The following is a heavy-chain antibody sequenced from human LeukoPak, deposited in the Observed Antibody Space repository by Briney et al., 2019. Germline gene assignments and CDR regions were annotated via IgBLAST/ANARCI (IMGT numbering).Heavy chain of an antibody. D-gene: IGHD3-10*01. V-gene: IGHV1-24*01. J-gene: IGHJ6*02. CDR3: ATGLLWFGESSMDV. CDR1: GYTLTELS. Sequence: ASVKVSCKVSGYTLTELSMHWVRQAPGKGLEWMEGFDPEDGETIYAQKFQGRVTMTEDTSTDTAYMELSNLRSEDTAVYYCATGLLWFGESSMDVWGQGTTVTVSS. CDR2: FDPEDGET.